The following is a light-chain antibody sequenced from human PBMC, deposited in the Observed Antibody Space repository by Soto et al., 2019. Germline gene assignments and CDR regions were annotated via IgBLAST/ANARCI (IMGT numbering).Light chain of an antibody. CDR1: QDISKN. V-gene: IGKV1-33*01. Sequence: IQMTQSPSSLSASVGDRVTITCQASQDISKNLNWYQQKPGKAPKLLIYDASSLQTGVPSRFSGSGSATQFTFTISSLQPEDFAAFYCQQYDNLLTITFGQGTRLEIK. J-gene: IGKJ5*01. CDR3: QQYDNLLTIT. CDR2: DAS.